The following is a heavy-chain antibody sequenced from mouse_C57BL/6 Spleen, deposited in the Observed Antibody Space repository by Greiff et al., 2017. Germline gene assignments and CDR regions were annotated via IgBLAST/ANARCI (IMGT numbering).Heavy chain of an antibody. CDR2: INYDGSST. J-gene: IGHJ4*01. Sequence: EVMLVESEGGLVQPGSSMKLSCTASGFTFSDYYMAWVRQVPEKGLEWVANINYDGSSTYYLDSLKSRFIISRDNAKNILYLQMSSLKSEDTATYYCARVPFYYAMDYWGQGTSVTVSS. CDR3: ARVPFYYAMDY. V-gene: IGHV5-16*01. CDR1: GFTFSDYY.